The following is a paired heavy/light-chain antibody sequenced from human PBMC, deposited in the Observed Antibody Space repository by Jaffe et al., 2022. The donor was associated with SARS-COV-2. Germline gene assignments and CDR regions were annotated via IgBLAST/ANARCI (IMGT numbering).Heavy chain of an antibody. CDR2: ISSSSSTI. V-gene: IGHV3-48*02. D-gene: IGHD2-21*02. CDR1: GFTFSSYS. CDR3: ARDRRHIVVVTAERGYFDY. J-gene: IGHJ4*02. Sequence: EVQLVESGGGLVQPGGSLRLSCAASGFTFSSYSMNWVRQAPGKGLEWVSYISSSSSTIYYADSVKGRFTISRDNAKNSLYLQMNSLRDEDTAVYYCARDRRHIVVVTAERGYFDYWGQGTLVTVSS.
Light chain of an antibody. CDR2: GKN. J-gene: IGLJ2*01. CDR1: SLRSYY. V-gene: IGLV3-19*01. CDR3: NSRDSSGNLVV. Sequence: SSELTQDPAVSVALGQTVRITCQGDSLRSYYASWYQQKPGQAPVLVIYGKNNRPSGIPDRFSGSSSGNTASLTITGAQAEDEADYYCNSRDSSGNLVVFGGGTKLTVL.